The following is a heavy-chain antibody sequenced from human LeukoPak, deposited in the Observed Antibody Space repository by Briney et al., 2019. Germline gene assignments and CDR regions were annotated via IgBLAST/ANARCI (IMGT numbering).Heavy chain of an antibody. CDR1: GFTFSSYA. CDR3: ARAPDYGDQTPTFYYYGMDV. J-gene: IGHJ6*02. D-gene: IGHD4-17*01. V-gene: IGHV3-30-3*01. Sequence: PGGSLRLSCAASGFTFSSYAMHWVRQAPGKGLEWVAVISYDGSNKYYADSVKGRFTISRDNSKNTLYLQMNSLRAEDTAVYYCARAPDYGDQTPTFYYYGMDVWGQGTTVTVSS. CDR2: ISYDGSNK.